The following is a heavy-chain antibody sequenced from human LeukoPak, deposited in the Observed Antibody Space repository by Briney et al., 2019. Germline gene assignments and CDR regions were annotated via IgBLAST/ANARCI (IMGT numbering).Heavy chain of an antibody. CDR3: ARVVAGSVYNSGMDV. Sequence: GRSLRLSCAASGFTFSSYGMHWVRQAPGKGLEWVAVIWYDGSNKYYEDSVKGRFTISRDNSKSTLYLQMNSLTAEDTAVYYCARVVAGSVYNSGMDVWGQGTTVTVSS. J-gene: IGHJ6*02. V-gene: IGHV3-33*01. D-gene: IGHD3-10*01. CDR1: GFTFSSYG. CDR2: IWYDGSNK.